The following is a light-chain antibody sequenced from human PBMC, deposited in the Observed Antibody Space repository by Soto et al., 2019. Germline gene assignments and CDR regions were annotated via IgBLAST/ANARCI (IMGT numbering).Light chain of an antibody. CDR3: TSPTPGSLYG. Sequence: QSALTQPASVSGSPGQSITISCTGTSSDVGNYNYVSWYQQYPGRVPKLLIYMVSNRASGVSNRFSGSKSGNTASLTISGLQAEDEADYFCTSPTPGSLYGFGTGTKVT. CDR2: MVS. J-gene: IGLJ1*01. V-gene: IGLV2-14*01. CDR1: SSDVGNYNY.